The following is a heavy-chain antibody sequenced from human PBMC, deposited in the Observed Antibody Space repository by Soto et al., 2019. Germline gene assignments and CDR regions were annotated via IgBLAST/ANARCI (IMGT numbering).Heavy chain of an antibody. CDR2: IYSGGST. V-gene: IGHV3-53*01. CDR3: ARDLVGSCSGGSCYSDY. Sequence: GGSLRLSCAASGFTVSSNYMSWVRQAPGKGLEWVSVIYSGGSTYYADSVKGRFTISRDNSKNTLYLRMNSLRAEDTAVYYCARDLVGSCSGGSCYSDYWGQGTLVTVSS. CDR1: GFTVSSNY. D-gene: IGHD2-15*01. J-gene: IGHJ4*02.